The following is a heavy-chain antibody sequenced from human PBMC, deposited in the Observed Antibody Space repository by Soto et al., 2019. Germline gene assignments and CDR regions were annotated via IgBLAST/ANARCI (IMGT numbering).Heavy chain of an antibody. D-gene: IGHD2-2*01. J-gene: IGHJ6*02. CDR1: GYTLTELS. V-gene: IGHV1-24*01. CDR3: ARYPSSDYYYYGMDV. CDR2: FGPEDGET. Sequence: VASVKVSCKVSGYTLTELSMHWVRQAPGKGLEWMGGFGPEDGETIYAQKFQGRVTMTEDTSTDTAYMELSSLRSEDTAVYYCARYPSSDYYYYGMDVWGQGTTVTVSS.